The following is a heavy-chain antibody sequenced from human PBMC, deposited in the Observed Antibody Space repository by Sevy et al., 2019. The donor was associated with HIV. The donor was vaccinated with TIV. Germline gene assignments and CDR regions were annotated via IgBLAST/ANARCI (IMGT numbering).Heavy chain of an antibody. CDR3: AREGCTKPHDY. J-gene: IGHJ4*02. D-gene: IGHD2-8*01. Sequence: GGSLRLSCAASGFTFSKYSMSWVRQPPGKGLEWVSTLSFGCGEINYADSVKGRFTISRVNSQSSVYLQMNNLRPDDTAVYYCAREGCTKPHDYWGQGTLVTVSS. V-gene: IGHV3-23*01. CDR1: GFTFSKYS. CDR2: LSFGCGEI.